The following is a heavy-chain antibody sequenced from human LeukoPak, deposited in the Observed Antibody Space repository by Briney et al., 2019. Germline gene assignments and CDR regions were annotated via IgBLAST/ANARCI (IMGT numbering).Heavy chain of an antibody. CDR2: IYTSGST. CDR3: ARGFYDYVWGSYRWFDP. CDR1: GGSISSYY. J-gene: IGHJ5*02. V-gene: IGHV4-4*07. Sequence: SETLSLTCTVSGGSISSYYWSWIRQPAGKGLEWIGRIYTSGSTNYNPSLKSRVTISVDTSKNQFSLKLSSVTAADTAVYYCARGFYDYVWGSYRWFDPWGQGTLVTVSS. D-gene: IGHD3-16*02.